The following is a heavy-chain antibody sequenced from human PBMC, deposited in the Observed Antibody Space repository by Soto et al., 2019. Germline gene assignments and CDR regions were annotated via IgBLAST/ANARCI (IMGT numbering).Heavy chain of an antibody. Sequence: GGSLRLSCAASGFTFSSYAMSCVRQAPGKGLEWVSAISGSGGSTYYADSVKGRFTISRDNSKNTLYLQMNSLRAEDTAVYYCAKDLGEDYYDSSRFDPWGQGTLVTVSS. CDR3: AKDLGEDYYDSSRFDP. V-gene: IGHV3-23*01. CDR1: GFTFSSYA. J-gene: IGHJ5*02. CDR2: ISGSGGST. D-gene: IGHD3-22*01.